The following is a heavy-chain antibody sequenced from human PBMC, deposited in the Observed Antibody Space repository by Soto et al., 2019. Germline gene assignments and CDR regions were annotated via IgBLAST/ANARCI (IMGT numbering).Heavy chain of an antibody. J-gene: IGHJ4*02. D-gene: IGHD4-17*01. CDR3: ARLAVTTRNTDY. Sequence: GGSLRLSCAASGCTFDDYAMHWVRQAPGKGLEWVSGISWNSGSIGYADSVKGRFTISRDNAKNSLYLQMNSLRAEDTALYYCARLAVTTRNTDYWGQGTLVTVSS. V-gene: IGHV3-9*01. CDR1: GCTFDDYA. CDR2: ISWNSGSI.